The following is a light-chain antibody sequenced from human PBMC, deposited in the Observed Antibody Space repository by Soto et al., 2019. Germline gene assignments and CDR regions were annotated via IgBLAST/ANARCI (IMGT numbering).Light chain of an antibody. Sequence: EIVMTQSPATLSVSPGDRATLSCRASQSASNNVAWYHQKPGQAPRLLIYGASTRASGLPARFSGSGSGTDFTLTISSLQSEDFRVYYCQQYNYWPPFTFGQGTKLEIK. J-gene: IGKJ2*01. CDR2: GAS. CDR1: QSASNN. CDR3: QQYNYWPPFT. V-gene: IGKV3-15*01.